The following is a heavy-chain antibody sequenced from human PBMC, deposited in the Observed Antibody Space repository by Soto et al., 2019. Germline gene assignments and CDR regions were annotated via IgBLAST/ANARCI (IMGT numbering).Heavy chain of an antibody. CDR1: GFTFGDYA. CDR2: IRSKAYGGTT. V-gene: IGHV3-49*04. D-gene: IGHD6-6*01. CDR3: TRDITHSSSDY. Sequence: GGSLRLSCTASGFTFGDYAMSWVRQAPGKGLEWVGFIRSKAYGGTTEYAASVKGRFTISRDDSKSIAYLQMNSLKTEDTAVYYCTRDITHSSSDYWGQGTLVTVSS. J-gene: IGHJ4*02.